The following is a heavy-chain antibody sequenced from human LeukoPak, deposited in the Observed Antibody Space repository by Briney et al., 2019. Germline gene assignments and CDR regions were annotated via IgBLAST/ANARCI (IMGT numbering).Heavy chain of an antibody. Sequence: GGSLRLSCAASGFTFSSYGTQWVRQAPGKGLEWVAFIRYDGSNKYYADSVKGRFTISRDNSKNTLYLQMNSLRAEDTAVYYCAKDNLIAVAANFDYWGQGTLVTVSS. D-gene: IGHD6-19*01. CDR3: AKDNLIAVAANFDY. CDR2: IRYDGSNK. V-gene: IGHV3-30*02. CDR1: GFTFSSYG. J-gene: IGHJ4*02.